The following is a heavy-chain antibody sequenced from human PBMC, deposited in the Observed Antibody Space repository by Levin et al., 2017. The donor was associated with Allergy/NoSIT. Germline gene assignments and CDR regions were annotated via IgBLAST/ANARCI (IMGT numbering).Heavy chain of an antibody. D-gene: IGHD3-9*01. J-gene: IGHJ4*02. Sequence: GGSLRLSCAASGFTFSSYWMSWVRQAPGKGLEWVANIKQDGSEKYYVDSVKGRFTISRDNAKNSLYLQMNSLRAEDTAVYYCARDEYYDILTGYYGEIFDYWGQGTLVTVSS. CDR1: GFTFSSYW. V-gene: IGHV3-7*01. CDR2: IKQDGSEK. CDR3: ARDEYYDILTGYYGEIFDY.